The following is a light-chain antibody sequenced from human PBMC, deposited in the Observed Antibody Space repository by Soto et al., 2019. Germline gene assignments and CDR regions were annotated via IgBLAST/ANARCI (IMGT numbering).Light chain of an antibody. J-gene: IGKJ1*01. CDR2: KAS. Sequence: DIRMTQSPSTLSASIGDRVIITCRASQSISNWLAWYQQKPGKPPKLLIYKASSLESGVPSRFSGSGSGIDFTLTISSLQPDDFATYYCQHYNSYSAFGQGTKVDIK. CDR3: QHYNSYSA. CDR1: QSISNW. V-gene: IGKV1-5*03.